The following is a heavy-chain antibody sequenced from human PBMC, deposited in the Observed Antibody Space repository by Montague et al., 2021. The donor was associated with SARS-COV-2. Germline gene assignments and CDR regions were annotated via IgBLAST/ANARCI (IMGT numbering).Heavy chain of an antibody. CDR2: IYYSGST. Sequence: SETLSLTCTVSGGSISSYYWSWIRQPPGKGLEWIGYIYYSGSTNYNPSLKSRVTISVDTSKNQFSLKLSSVTAADTAVYSCARVVGDYDFWSGQYYYYYYMDVWGKGTTATVSS. D-gene: IGHD3-3*01. CDR1: GGSISSYY. CDR3: ARVVGDYDFWSGQYYYYYYMDV. V-gene: IGHV4-59*01. J-gene: IGHJ6*03.